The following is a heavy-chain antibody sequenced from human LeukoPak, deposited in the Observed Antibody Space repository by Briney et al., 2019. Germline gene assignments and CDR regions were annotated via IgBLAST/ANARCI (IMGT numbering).Heavy chain of an antibody. J-gene: IGHJ4*02. CDR1: GGSISSSSYY. D-gene: IGHD6-19*01. CDR3: ARVAGYASIAVAVLDY. CDR2: IYYSGST. V-gene: IGHV4-39*01. Sequence: SETLSLTCTVSGGSISSSSYYWGWIRQPPGKGLEWIGSIYYSGSTYYNPSLKSRVTISVDTSKNQFSLKLSSVTAADTAVYYCARVAGYASIAVAVLDYWGQGTLVTVSS.